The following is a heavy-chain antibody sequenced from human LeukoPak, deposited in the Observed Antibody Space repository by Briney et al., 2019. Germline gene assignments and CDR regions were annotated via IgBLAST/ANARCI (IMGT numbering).Heavy chain of an antibody. V-gene: IGHV3-43*02. CDR1: GFTFDDYA. J-gene: IGHJ3*02. Sequence: PGGSLRLSCAASGFTFDDYAMHWVRQASGKGLEWVSLISGDGGSTYYADSVRGRFTISRDNSKNSLYLQMDSLRTEDTAFYYCAKEIDTLGTNAFDIWGQGTMVTVSS. D-gene: IGHD2-15*01. CDR2: ISGDGGST. CDR3: AKEIDTLGTNAFDI.